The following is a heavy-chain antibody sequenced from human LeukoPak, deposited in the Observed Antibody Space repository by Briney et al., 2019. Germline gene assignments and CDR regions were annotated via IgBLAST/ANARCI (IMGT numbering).Heavy chain of an antibody. D-gene: IGHD2-15*01. J-gene: IGHJ4*02. CDR1: GGSISSGDYY. Sequence: PSQTLSLTCTVSGGSISSGDYYWGWIRQPPGKGLEWIGSIYHSGSTYYNPSLKSRVTISVDTSKNQFSLKLSSVTAADTAVYYCARRGTEGDVDYWGQGTLVTVSS. V-gene: IGHV4-39*07. CDR2: IYHSGST. CDR3: ARRGTEGDVDY.